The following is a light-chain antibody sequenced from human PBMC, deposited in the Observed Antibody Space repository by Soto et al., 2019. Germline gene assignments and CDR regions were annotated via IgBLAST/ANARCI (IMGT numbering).Light chain of an antibody. J-gene: IGKJ1*01. Sequence: EIVLTHSPAILSVSPGERATLSCRASQTVSRNLAWYQQKPGQPPRLLIYAASTRATDIPSRFSGSGSGTELTLTISSMQSEDVGVYYCQQYHNWPRTFGQGTKVDIK. V-gene: IGKV3-15*01. CDR3: QQYHNWPRT. CDR1: QTVSRN. CDR2: AAS.